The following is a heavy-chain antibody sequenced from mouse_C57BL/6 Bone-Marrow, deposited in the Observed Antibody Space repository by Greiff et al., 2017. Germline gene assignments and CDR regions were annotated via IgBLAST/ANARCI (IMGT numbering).Heavy chain of an antibody. CDR1: GYTFTDYN. CDR2: INPNNGGT. CDR3: ALYYYGSSYYAMDY. D-gene: IGHD1-1*01. Sequence: EVQLQQSGPELVKPGASVKIPCKASGYTFTDYNMDWVKQSHGKSLEWIGDINPNNGGTISNQKFKGKATLTVDKSSSTAYMELRSLTSEDTAVYYCALYYYGSSYYAMDYWGQGTSVTVSS. J-gene: IGHJ4*01. V-gene: IGHV1-18*01.